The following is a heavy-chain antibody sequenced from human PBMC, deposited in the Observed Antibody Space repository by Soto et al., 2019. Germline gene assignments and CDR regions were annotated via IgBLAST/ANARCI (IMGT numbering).Heavy chain of an antibody. D-gene: IGHD6-13*01. CDR3: GGSSHYYYYYMDV. J-gene: IGHJ6*03. CDR2: IYYSGST. V-gene: IGHV4-59*08. Sequence: PSETLSLTCTVSGGSISSYYWSWIRQPPGKGLEWIGYIYYSGSTNYNPSLKSRVTISVDTSKNQFSLKLSSVTAADTAVYYCGGSSHYYYYYMDVWGKGTTVTVSS. CDR1: GGSISSYY.